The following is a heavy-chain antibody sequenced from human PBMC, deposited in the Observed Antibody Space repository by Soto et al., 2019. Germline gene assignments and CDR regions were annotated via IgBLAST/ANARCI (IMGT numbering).Heavy chain of an antibody. J-gene: IGHJ6*02. CDR1: VASICSYC. D-gene: IGHD3-9*01. CDR2: IYTSGST. CDR3: ASAYYDILTGYYYYGMEV. Sequence: ETLSLPCPVSVASICSYCGCWIRQPAGKELEGIGRIYTSGSTDYNPSLKSRVTMSVDTSKNQFSLKLCSLTAADTAVYYCASAYYDILTGYYYYGMEVWGQGTTVTV. V-gene: IGHV4-4*07.